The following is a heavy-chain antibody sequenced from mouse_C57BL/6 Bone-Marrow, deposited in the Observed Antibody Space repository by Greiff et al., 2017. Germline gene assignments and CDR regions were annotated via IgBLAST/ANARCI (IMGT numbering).Heavy chain of an antibody. J-gene: IGHJ4*01. D-gene: IGHD1-1*01. CDR1: GFNIKNTY. V-gene: IGHV14-3*01. Sequence: EVQLKESVAELVRPGASVKLSCTASGFNIKNTYMHWVKQRPEQGLEWIGRIDPANGNNKYAPKFQGKATITADTSSNTAYLPLSSLTSEDTAIYYCARPYYYYRVVATGAMDYWGQGTSVTVSS. CDR2: IDPANGNN. CDR3: ARPYYYYRVVATGAMDY.